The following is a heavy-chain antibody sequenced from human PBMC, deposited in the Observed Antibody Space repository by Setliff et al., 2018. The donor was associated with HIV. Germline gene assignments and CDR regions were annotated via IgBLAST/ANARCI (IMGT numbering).Heavy chain of an antibody. CDR2: SIPLFGTV. J-gene: IGHJ4*02. D-gene: IGHD2-8*01. V-gene: IGHV1-69*05. CDR3: ASGSGYCRNGVCYIGVHKNPDKYYFDY. CDR1: GDTFSNSA. Sequence: GASVKVSCKASGDTFSNSALTWVRQAPGQGLEWMGGSIPLFGTVTYAQRFQGRVTITTDERMTTAYMELTSLRSEDTAVYYCASGSGYCRNGVCYIGVHKNPDKYYFDYWGQGTLVTVSS.